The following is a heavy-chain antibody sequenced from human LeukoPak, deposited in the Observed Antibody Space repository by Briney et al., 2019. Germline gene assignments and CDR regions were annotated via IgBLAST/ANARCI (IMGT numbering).Heavy chain of an antibody. J-gene: IGHJ3*02. D-gene: IGHD3-16*01. V-gene: IGHV4-34*01. CDR2: IYYSGST. CDR1: SESFSGYF. Sequence: TETLSLTCAIYSESFSGYFWSWIRQPPGKVLEWIGSIYYSGSTYYNPSLKSRVTISVDTSKNQFSLKLSSVTAADTAVYYCARDRLMITFGGVQRAFDIWGQGTMVTVSS. CDR3: ARDRLMITFGGVQRAFDI.